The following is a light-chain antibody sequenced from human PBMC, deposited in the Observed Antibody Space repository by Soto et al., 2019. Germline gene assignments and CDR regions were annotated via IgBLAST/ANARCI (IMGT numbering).Light chain of an antibody. CDR3: SSYTISDTLVL. J-gene: IGLJ2*01. CDR2: EVT. V-gene: IGLV2-14*01. CDR1: SSDIGTYKY. Sequence: QSALTQPASVSGSPGQSITISCTGASSDIGTYKYVSWYQQHPAKAPKLILFEVTNRPSGVSNRFSGSKSGNTASLTISGLQPEDEADYYCSSYTISDTLVLFGGGTKVTVL.